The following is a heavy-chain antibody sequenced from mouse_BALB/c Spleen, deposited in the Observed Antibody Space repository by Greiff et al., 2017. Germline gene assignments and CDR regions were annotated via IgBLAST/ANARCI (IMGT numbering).Heavy chain of an antibody. V-gene: IGHV5-9-4*01. CDR1: GFTFSSYA. D-gene: IGHD2-3*01. J-gene: IGHJ2*01. CDR3: ARDDGRGGYFDY. Sequence: EVQRVESGGGLVKPGGSLKLSCAASGFTFSSYAMSWVRQSPEKRLEWVAEISSGGSYTYYPDTVTGRFTISRDNAKNTLYLEMSSLRSEDTAMYYCARDDGRGGYFDYWGQGTTLTVSS. CDR2: ISSGGSYT.